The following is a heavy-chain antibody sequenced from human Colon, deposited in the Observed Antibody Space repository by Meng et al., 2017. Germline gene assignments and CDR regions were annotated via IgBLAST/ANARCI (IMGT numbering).Heavy chain of an antibody. CDR1: GGDINNYY. Sequence: VQLQASGPGMVKPSETLSPTSTVSGGDINNYYWSWIRQSPGKGLEWLGCVYSSGSAYYSPSLKSRLNMSVDRTKNQLSLKVTSVTAADTAVYYCARGVETMIRGVKWYFDLWGRGALVTVFS. CDR2: VYSSGSA. V-gene: IGHV4-4*07. J-gene: IGHJ2*01. CDR3: ARGVETMIRGVKWYFDL. D-gene: IGHD3-10*01.